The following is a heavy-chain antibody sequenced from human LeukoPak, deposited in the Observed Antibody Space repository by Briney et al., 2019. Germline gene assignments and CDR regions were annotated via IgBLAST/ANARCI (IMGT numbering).Heavy chain of an antibody. Sequence: GASVKVSCKASGGTFSSYAISWVRQAPGQGLEWMGGIIPIFGTANYAQKFQGRVTITADESTSTAYMELSSLRSEDTAVYYCARAPDGSGYDDAFDIWGQGTMVTVSS. CDR1: GGTFSSYA. V-gene: IGHV1-69*13. CDR2: IIPIFGTA. CDR3: ARAPDGSGYDDAFDI. J-gene: IGHJ3*02. D-gene: IGHD3-22*01.